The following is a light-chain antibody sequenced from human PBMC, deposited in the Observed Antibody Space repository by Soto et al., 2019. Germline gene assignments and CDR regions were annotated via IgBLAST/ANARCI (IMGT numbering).Light chain of an antibody. V-gene: IGKV3-20*01. CDR1: QSVSSSY. J-gene: IGKJ1*01. Sequence: ELVLTQSPGTLSLSPGERATLSCRASQSVSSSYLAWYQQKPGQAPRLLIYGASSRATGIPDRFSGSGSGTDFTLTISRLEPEDFAVYYCQQYGSSLRTFG. CDR2: GAS. CDR3: QQYGSSLRT.